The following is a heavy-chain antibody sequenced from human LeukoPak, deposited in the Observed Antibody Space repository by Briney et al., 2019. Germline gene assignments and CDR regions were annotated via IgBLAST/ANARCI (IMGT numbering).Heavy chain of an antibody. D-gene: IGHD6-13*01. V-gene: IGHV1-2*02. CDR2: INPKSGAA. CDR3: ARGAEAETSPLDY. J-gene: IGHJ4*02. CDR1: GYIFSDYY. Sequence: ASVKVSCKASGYIFSDYYMHWVRQAPGQGLEWMGWINPKSGAADYAQQFHGGVTMTRDTSINTDYMEMKRVTSDDTAVYYCARGAEAETSPLDYWGQGTLVTVSS.